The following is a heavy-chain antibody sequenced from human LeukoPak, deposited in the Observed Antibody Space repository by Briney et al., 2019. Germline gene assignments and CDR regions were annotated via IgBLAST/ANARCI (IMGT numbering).Heavy chain of an antibody. CDR1: GGPISSYY. CDR2: INTSGST. Sequence: SETLSLTCTVSGGPISSYYWSWIRQPAGKGLEWIGRINTSGSTNYNPSLKSRGTLSVDTSKNQFSLRLSSVTAADTAVYYCAREGIIATTQFDYWGQGTLVTVSS. J-gene: IGHJ4*02. V-gene: IGHV4-4*07. CDR3: AREGIIATTQFDY. D-gene: IGHD2-15*01.